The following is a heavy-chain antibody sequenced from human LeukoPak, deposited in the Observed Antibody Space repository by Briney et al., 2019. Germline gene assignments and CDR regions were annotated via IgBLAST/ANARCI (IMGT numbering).Heavy chain of an antibody. V-gene: IGHV4-39*01. Sequence: KPSETLSLTCTVSGGSISSSSYYWGWIRQPPGKGLEWIGSIYYSGSTYYDPSLKSRVTISVDTSKNQFSLKLSSVTAADTAVYYCARSLRVGASSRFDYWGQGTLVTVSS. J-gene: IGHJ4*02. D-gene: IGHD1-26*01. CDR2: IYYSGST. CDR1: GGSISSSSYY. CDR3: ARSLRVGASSRFDY.